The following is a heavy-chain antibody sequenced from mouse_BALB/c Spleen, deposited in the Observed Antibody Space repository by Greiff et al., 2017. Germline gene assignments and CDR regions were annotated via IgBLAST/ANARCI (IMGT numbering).Heavy chain of an antibody. D-gene: IGHD1-1*01. J-gene: IGHJ3*01. CDR1: GFTFSSYT. CDR3: TRDGDYYYGSSYVGWFAD. CDR2: ISSGGSYT. Sequence: EVKVVESGGGLVKPGGSLKLSCAASGFTFSSYTMSWVRQTPEKRLEWVATISSGGSYTYYPDSVKGRFTISRDNAKNTLYLQMSSLKSEDTAMYYCTRDGDYYYGSSYVGWFADWGQGTLVTVSA. V-gene: IGHV5-6-4*01.